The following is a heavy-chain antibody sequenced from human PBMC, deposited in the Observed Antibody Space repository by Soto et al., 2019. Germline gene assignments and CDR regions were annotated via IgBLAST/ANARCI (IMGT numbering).Heavy chain of an antibody. CDR1: GYTFTNNV. D-gene: IGHD2-2*01. V-gene: IGHV1-3*05. J-gene: IGHJ4*02. CDR2: ISADNGNT. Sequence: QVQLVQSGAEEKKPGASVKVSCKASGYTFTNNVMHWVRQAPGPRLEWMGWISADNGNTKYSQKFQGRVTITRDTSANTAYMELSSLRSEDTAVYYCARGEKGTISDYWGQGTLVTVSS. CDR3: ARGEKGTISDY.